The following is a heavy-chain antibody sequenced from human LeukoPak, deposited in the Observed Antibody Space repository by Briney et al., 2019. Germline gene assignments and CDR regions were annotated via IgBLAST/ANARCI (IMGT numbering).Heavy chain of an antibody. V-gene: IGHV1-18*01. CDR2: ISAYNGNI. J-gene: IGHJ6*04. Sequence: GASVKVSCKASGYTFTSYGISWVRQAPGQGLEWMGWISAYNGNINYAQKLQGRVTMTTDTSTSTAYMELRSLRSDDTAVYYCARDLDDYVWGSYRPRMDVWGKGTTVTVSS. CDR1: GYTFTSYG. D-gene: IGHD3-16*02. CDR3: ARDLDDYVWGSYRPRMDV.